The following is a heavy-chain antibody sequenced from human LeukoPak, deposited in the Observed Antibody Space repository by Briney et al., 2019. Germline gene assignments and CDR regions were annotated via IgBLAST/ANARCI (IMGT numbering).Heavy chain of an antibody. CDR1: GFTFSSYG. V-gene: IGHV3-33*01. CDR2: IWYDGSNK. J-gene: IGHJ4*02. D-gene: IGHD6-13*01. CDR3: ARAVYGYSSSWYYFDH. Sequence: GRSLRLSCAASGFTFSSYGMHWVRQAPGKGLEWVAVIWYDGSNKYYADSVKGRFTISRDNSKNTLYLQMNSLRAEDTAVYYCARAVYGYSSSWYYFDHWGQGTLVTVSS.